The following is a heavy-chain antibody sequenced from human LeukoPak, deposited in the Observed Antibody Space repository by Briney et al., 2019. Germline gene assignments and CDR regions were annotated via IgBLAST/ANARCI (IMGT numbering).Heavy chain of an antibody. D-gene: IGHD6-6*01. CDR2: TNPNSGGT. CDR3: ASRGHSSSSSDY. J-gene: IGHJ4*02. CDR1: GYTFTDYY. V-gene: IGHV1-2*02. Sequence: AASVKVSCKASGYTFTDYYMHWVRQAPGQGLEWTGWTNPNSGGTNYAQKFQGRVTMTRDTPISTAYMGLSRLRSDDTAVYYCASRGHSSSSSDYWGQGTLVTVSS.